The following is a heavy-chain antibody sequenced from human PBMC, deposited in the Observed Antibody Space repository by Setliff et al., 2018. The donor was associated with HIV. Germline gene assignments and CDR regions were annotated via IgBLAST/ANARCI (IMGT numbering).Heavy chain of an antibody. CDR2: IIPIFNTA. J-gene: IGHJ6*02. CDR1: GGTFSSYS. D-gene: IGHD2-15*01. CDR3: ARGSGGYCSGGSCYFGFGLAL. Sequence: GASVKVSCKASGGTFSSYSITWVRQAPGQGLEWMGGIIPIFNTANYAQKFQGRATITADESTSTAYMELSSLGSEDTAVYYCARGSGGYCSGGSCYFGFGLALWGQGTTVTVSS. V-gene: IGHV1-69*13.